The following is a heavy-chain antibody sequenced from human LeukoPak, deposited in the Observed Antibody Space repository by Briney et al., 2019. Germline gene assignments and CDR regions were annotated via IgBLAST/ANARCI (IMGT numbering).Heavy chain of an antibody. J-gene: IGHJ5*02. V-gene: IGHV4-59*01. CDR3: ARDRGGSSDSTQYDFWSGYSGSSYWFDP. CDR2: IYYSGST. CDR1: GGSISSYY. Sequence: SETLSLTCTVSGGSISSYYWSWIRQPPGKGLEWIGYIYYSGSTNYNPSLKSRVTISADTSKNQFSLKLSSVTAADTAVYYCARDRGGSSDSTQYDFWSGYSGSSYWFDPWGQGTLVTVSS. D-gene: IGHD3-3*01.